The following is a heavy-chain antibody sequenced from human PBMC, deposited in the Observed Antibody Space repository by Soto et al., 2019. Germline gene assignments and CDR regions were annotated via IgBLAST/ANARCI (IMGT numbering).Heavy chain of an antibody. Sequence: QVQLVESGGGVVQPGRSLRLSCAASGFTFSSYAMHWVRQAPGKGLEWVAVISYDGSNKYYADSVKGRFTISRDNSKNTLYLQMNSLRAEDTAVYYCAKELPYYDFWSGYPGGFDYWGQGTLVTVSS. CDR1: GFTFSSYA. D-gene: IGHD3-3*01. CDR2: ISYDGSNK. CDR3: AKELPYYDFWSGYPGGFDY. V-gene: IGHV3-30*04. J-gene: IGHJ4*02.